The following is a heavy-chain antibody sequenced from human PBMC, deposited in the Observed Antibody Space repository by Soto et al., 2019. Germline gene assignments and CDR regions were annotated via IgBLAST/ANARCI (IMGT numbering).Heavy chain of an antibody. J-gene: IGHJ4*02. CDR1: GFTFSDYY. CDR2: ISSSGSTI. Sequence: GGSLRLSCAASGFTFSDYYMSWIRQAPGKGLEWVSYISSSGSTIYYADSVKGRFTISRDNAKNSLYLQMNSLRAEDTAVYYCARARKNCSGGSCYSGLVYYFDYWGQGTLVTVSS. CDR3: ARARKNCSGGSCYSGLVYYFDY. V-gene: IGHV3-11*01. D-gene: IGHD2-15*01.